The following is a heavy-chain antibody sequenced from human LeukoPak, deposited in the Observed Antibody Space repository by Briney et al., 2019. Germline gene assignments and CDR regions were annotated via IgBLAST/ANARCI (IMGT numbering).Heavy chain of an antibody. Sequence: GGSLRLSCAASGFTFSSYSMNWVRQAPGKGLEWVSYISSSSSTIYYADSVKGRFTISRDNAKNSLYLQMNSLRAEDTAVYYCARLSAPVAGGYWGQGTLVTVSS. D-gene: IGHD6-19*01. V-gene: IGHV3-48*01. CDR1: GFTFSSYS. CDR3: ARLSAPVAGGY. CDR2: ISSSSSTI. J-gene: IGHJ4*02.